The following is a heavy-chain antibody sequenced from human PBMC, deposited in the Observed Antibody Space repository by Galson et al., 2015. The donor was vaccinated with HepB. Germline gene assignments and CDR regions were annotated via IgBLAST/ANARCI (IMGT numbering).Heavy chain of an antibody. J-gene: IGHJ4*02. D-gene: IGHD3-10*01. CDR1: GYTFTNFD. V-gene: IGHV1-8*01. CDR2: MNANAGST. CDR3: TRGYYYGSGSFSSMFDY. Sequence: SVKVSCKASGYTFTNFDINWVRQAAGRGLEWLGRMNANAGSTVYAPRFQGTVTMTRNTSITTAYLELSSLRSEDTAVYYCTRGYYYGSGSFSSMFDYWGQGTLVSVSS.